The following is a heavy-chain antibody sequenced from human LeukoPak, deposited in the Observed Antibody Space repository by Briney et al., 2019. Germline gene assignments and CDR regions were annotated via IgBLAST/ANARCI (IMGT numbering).Heavy chain of an antibody. Sequence: PSETLSLTCTVSGGSISSYYWSWIRQPPGKGLEWIGYIYYSGSTNYNPSLKSRVTISVDTSKNQFSLKLSSVTAADTAVYYCAGVRGGAAAGTLYWGQGTLVTVSS. V-gene: IGHV4-59*12. CDR2: IYYSGST. D-gene: IGHD6-13*01. CDR1: GGSISSYY. CDR3: AGVRGGAAAGTLY. J-gene: IGHJ4*02.